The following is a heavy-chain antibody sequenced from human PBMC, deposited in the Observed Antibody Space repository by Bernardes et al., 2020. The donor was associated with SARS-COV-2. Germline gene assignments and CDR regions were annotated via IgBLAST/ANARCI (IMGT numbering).Heavy chain of an antibody. CDR1: GDSITRGFFY. J-gene: IGHJ5*02. CDR2: IHHDGST. D-gene: IGHD2-15*01. Sequence: SETLSLTCTVSGDSITRGFFYWGWLRQPPGKGLEWIGSIHHDGSTFYKPSLKSRLSFSVDTAKNQFSVSLSSVTAADTAVYYCARRGCDGGNCYSLDPWGQGTLVIVSS. V-gene: IGHV4-39*01. CDR3: ARRGCDGGNCYSLDP.